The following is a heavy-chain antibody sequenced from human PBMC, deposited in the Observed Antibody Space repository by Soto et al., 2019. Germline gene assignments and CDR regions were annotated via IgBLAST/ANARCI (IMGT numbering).Heavy chain of an antibody. CDR3: AREGDYSNYFDY. CDR2: ISYDGSSK. CDR1: HFSFSSSP. D-gene: IGHD4-4*01. V-gene: IGHV3-30*04. Sequence: QVQLVESGGDVVQPGRSLRLSCAASHFSFSSSPMNWVRQAPGKGLECVATISYDGSSKYYAESVEGRFTVSRDNSKNTLFLQVNSLRVEDTAVYYCAREGDYSNYFDYWGQGTLVTVSS. J-gene: IGHJ4*02.